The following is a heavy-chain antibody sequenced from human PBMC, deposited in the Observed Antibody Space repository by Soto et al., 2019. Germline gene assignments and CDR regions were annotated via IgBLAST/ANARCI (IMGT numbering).Heavy chain of an antibody. CDR3: ARSDYDFWSGSPPGFDP. CDR2: IKQDGSRK. Sequence: SLRLSCAASGFTFSSYAMSWVRQTPGKGLEWVANIKQDGSRKYYADSVKGRFTISRDNAKNSLYLQMNSLRAEDTAVYYCARSDYDFWSGSPPGFDPWGQGTLVTVSS. J-gene: IGHJ5*02. D-gene: IGHD3-3*01. CDR1: GFTFSSYA. V-gene: IGHV3-7*01.